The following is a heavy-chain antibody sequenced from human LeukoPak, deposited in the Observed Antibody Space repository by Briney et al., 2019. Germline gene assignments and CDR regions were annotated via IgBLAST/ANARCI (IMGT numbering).Heavy chain of an antibody. Sequence: GASVKVSCKASGYTFTSYYMHWVRQAPGQGLEWMGIINPSGGSTSYAQKFQGRVTMTRDTSTSTVHMELSSLRSEDTAVYYCVGSTITMVRGVSNNNYGMDVWGKGTTVTVSS. J-gene: IGHJ6*04. D-gene: IGHD3-10*01. CDR2: INPSGGST. V-gene: IGHV1-46*01. CDR1: GYTFTSYY. CDR3: VGSTITMVRGVSNNNYGMDV.